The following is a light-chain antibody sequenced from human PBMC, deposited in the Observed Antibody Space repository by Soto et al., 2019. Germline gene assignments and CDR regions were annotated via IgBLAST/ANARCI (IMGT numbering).Light chain of an antibody. Sequence: EIVMTQSPATLSVSPGERATLSCRASQSVSSNLAWYQQKPGQAPRLLIYAASTRSTGIPARFSGRGSGTEFPLTISSLQSEDFAVYYCQQYNNWPRAFGQGTKVEIK. CDR3: QQYNNWPRA. V-gene: IGKV3-15*01. CDR2: AAS. J-gene: IGKJ1*01. CDR1: QSVSSN.